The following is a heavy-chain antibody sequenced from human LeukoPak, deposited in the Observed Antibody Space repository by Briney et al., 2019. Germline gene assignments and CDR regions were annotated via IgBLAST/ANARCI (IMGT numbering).Heavy chain of an antibody. Sequence: PGGSLRLSCAASGFTFSIYGMHWVRQAPGKGLEWVAVISYDGSNKYYADSVKGRFTISRDNSKNTLYLQMNSLRAEDTAVYYCARDDASWVPAAMGYYYYGMDVWGQGTTVTVSS. D-gene: IGHD2-2*01. CDR2: ISYDGSNK. CDR1: GFTFSIYG. V-gene: IGHV3-30*19. J-gene: IGHJ6*02. CDR3: ARDDASWVPAAMGYYYYGMDV.